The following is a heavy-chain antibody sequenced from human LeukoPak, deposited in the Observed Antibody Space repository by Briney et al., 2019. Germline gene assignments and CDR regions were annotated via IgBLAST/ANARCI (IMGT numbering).Heavy chain of an antibody. Sequence: GGSLRLSCVAPGLTLSNYWMSWVRQAPGKGLEWVATIKQDGSEKYYVDSVKGRFTISRDNAKNSLYLQMNSLRAEDTAVYYCARESGSAIPNWFDPWGQGTLVTVSS. D-gene: IGHD2-2*01. J-gene: IGHJ5*02. CDR1: GLTLSNYW. V-gene: IGHV3-7*01. CDR2: IKQDGSEK. CDR3: ARESGSAIPNWFDP.